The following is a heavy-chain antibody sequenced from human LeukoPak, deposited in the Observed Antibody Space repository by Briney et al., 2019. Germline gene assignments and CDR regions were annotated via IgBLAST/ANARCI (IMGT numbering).Heavy chain of an antibody. CDR1: GGSISSSTW. CDR2: IYHSGST. D-gene: IGHD3-22*01. V-gene: IGHV4-4*02. Sequence: SGTLSLTCAVSGGSISSSTWWTWVRQPPGKGLEWIGEIYHSGSTNYNPSLKSRVTISVDKSKNQFSLKLSSMTAADTAVYYCAKHLAPSSGYLTLDYWGQGTLVTVSS. CDR3: AKHLAPSSGYLTLDY. J-gene: IGHJ4*02.